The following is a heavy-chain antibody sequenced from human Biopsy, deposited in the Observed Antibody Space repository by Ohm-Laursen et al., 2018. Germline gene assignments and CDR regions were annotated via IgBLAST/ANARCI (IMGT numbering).Heavy chain of an antibody. CDR3: TRVRTFGGVSGGYYFDS. D-gene: IGHD3-16*01. CDR2: IYAIADT. J-gene: IGHJ4*02. Sequence: TLSLTSTVSGGSINGGGHFWRWLRQSPGMGLEWIGYIYAIADTYSHPSLMSLVSISADTSKNQISLSLNSVTTADTAVYDCTRVRTFGGVSGGYYFDSWGQGILVTVSS. CDR1: GGSINGGGHF. V-gene: IGHV4-31*01.